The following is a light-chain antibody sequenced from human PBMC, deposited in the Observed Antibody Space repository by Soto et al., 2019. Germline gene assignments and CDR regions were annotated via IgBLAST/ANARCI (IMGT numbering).Light chain of an antibody. V-gene: IGKV1-5*01. CDR3: QQYDSYSSGP. Sequence: DIQMTQSPSTLSASVGDRVTITCRASQSISRWLAWHQQKPGKAPKLLIYDASGLQSGVPSRFSGSGSGTEFTLTISNLQPDDFATYYCQQYDSYSSGPFGQGTKVDNK. J-gene: IGKJ1*01. CDR1: QSISRW. CDR2: DAS.